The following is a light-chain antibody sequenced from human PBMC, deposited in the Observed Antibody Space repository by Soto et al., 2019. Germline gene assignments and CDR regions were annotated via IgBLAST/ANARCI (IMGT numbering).Light chain of an antibody. Sequence: DIQMTQSPSSLSAYVGDRVTITCQASQDIKKYLNWYQQKPGKAPKPLIYDASNLETGVPSRFSGSGSGTEFTFTISSLQPEDIATYYCQHYDRLPPSFGQGTKVEIK. CDR2: DAS. CDR3: QHYDRLPPS. J-gene: IGKJ2*01. V-gene: IGKV1-33*01. CDR1: QDIKKY.